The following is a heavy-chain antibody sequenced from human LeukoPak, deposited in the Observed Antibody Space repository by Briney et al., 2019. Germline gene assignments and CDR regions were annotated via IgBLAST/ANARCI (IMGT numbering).Heavy chain of an antibody. CDR1: GFIFSDHY. J-gene: IGHJ3*02. CDR3: ARGFHSFDI. CDR2: SRNKANSYGT. Sequence: GGSLRLSCAASGFIFSDHYMDWVRQAPGKGLEWVARSRNKANSYGTVYAASVQGRFTISRDESKNSLYLQMDSLITEDTAVYFCARGFHSFDIWGQGTMVTVSS. V-gene: IGHV3-72*01.